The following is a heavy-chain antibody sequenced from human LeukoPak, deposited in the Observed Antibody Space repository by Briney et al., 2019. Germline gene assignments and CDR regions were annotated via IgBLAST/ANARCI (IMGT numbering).Heavy chain of an antibody. CDR3: ARVKGIAAAGTRKKANWFDP. J-gene: IGHJ5*02. CDR1: GYSFTSYW. D-gene: IGHD6-13*01. CDR2: IYPGDSDT. Sequence: GESLKISCKGSGYSFTSYWIGWVRQMPGKGLEWMGIIYPGDSDTRYSTSCQGQVTISADKSISTAYLQWSSLKASDTAMYYCARVKGIAAAGTRKKANWFDPWGQGTLVTVSS. V-gene: IGHV5-51*01.